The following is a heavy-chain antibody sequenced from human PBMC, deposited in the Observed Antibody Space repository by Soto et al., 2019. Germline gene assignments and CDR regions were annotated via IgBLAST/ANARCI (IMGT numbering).Heavy chain of an antibody. CDR3: ARVTRFSSGWCIGDPRHYYYGMDV. J-gene: IGHJ6*02. CDR1: GGTFSSYA. CDR2: IIPIFGTA. Sequence: QVQLVQAGAEVKKPGSSVKVSCKASGGTFSSYAISWVRQAPGQGLEWMGGIIPIFGTANYAQKFQGRVTITADESTSTAYMELSSLRSEDTAVYYCARVTRFSSGWCIGDPRHYYYGMDVWGQGTTVTVSS. V-gene: IGHV1-69*01. D-gene: IGHD6-19*01.